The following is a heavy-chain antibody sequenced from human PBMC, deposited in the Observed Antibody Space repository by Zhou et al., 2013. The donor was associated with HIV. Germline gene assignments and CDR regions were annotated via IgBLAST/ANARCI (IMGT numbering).Heavy chain of an antibody. J-gene: IGHJ4*02. CDR3: ARDKDYVWGSYRYTHFDY. CDR2: INPTSGST. CDR1: GGTFTTYY. Sequence: QVQLVQSGAEVKKPGSSVKVSCKASGGTFTTYYMHWVRQAPGQGLEWLGIINPTSGSTSYSQKFQGRVTMTRDTSTSTVYMELSSLRSEDTAVYYCARDKDYVWGSYRYTHFDYWGQGTLVTVSS. V-gene: IGHV1-46*01. D-gene: IGHD3-16*02.